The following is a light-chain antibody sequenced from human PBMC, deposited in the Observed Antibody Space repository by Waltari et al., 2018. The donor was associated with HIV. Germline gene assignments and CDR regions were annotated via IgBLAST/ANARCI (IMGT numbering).Light chain of an antibody. CDR1: SPTIGSKT. V-gene: IGLV1-44*01. CDR2: SNN. CDR3: AAWDDSLNGYV. J-gene: IGLJ1*01. Sequence: QSVMTLPPSASGTTGQRATSSCSVTSPTIGSKTVHCYQQLPATAPKLLIYSNNQRPSGVPDRFSGSKAGTSASLAISGLQSEDEADYYCAAWDDSLNGYVFGTGTKVTVL.